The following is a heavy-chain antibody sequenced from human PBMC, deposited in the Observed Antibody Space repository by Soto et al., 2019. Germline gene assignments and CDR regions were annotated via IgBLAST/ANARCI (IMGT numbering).Heavy chain of an antibody. CDR1: GYTFTSYA. V-gene: IGHV1-3*01. D-gene: IGHD6-13*01. CDR2: INAGNGNT. J-gene: IGHJ5*02. Sequence: ASVKVSCKASGYTFTSYAMDWVRQAPGQRLEWMGWINAGNGNTKYSQKFQGRVTITRDTSASIAYMELSSLRSEDTAVYYCARDRIAAAGTRWFDPWGQGTLVTVSS. CDR3: ARDRIAAAGTRWFDP.